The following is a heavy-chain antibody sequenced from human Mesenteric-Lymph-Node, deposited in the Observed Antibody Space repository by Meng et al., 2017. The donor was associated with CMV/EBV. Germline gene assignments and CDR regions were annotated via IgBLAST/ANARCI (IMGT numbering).Heavy chain of an antibody. Sequence: ASVKVSCKASGYTFTGYYMHWVRQATGQGLEWMGWMNPNSGNTGYAQKFQGRVTMTRNTSISTAYMELSSLRSEDTAVYYCARRGDYYDFWSGYYTPTGMDVWGQGTTVTVSS. CDR2: MNPNSGNT. D-gene: IGHD3-3*01. J-gene: IGHJ6*02. CDR3: ARRGDYYDFWSGYYTPTGMDV. CDR1: GYTFTGYY. V-gene: IGHV1-8*02.